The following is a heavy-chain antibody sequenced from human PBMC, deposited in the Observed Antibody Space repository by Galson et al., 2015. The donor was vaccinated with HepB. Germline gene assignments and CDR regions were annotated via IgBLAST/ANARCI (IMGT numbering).Heavy chain of an antibody. CDR3: VKVSGEIIVSDPFDL. CDR1: GFTFSSYA. CDR2: ISYDGNNK. J-gene: IGHJ3*01. D-gene: IGHD1-26*01. Sequence: SLRLSCAASGFTFSSYAMHWVRQAPDKGLEWVGFISYDGNNKFYADSVKGRFTISRDNSKNTLSVEMSSLRTEDTGVYYCVKVSGEIIVSDPFDLWGQGTLVTVAS. V-gene: IGHV3-30*04.